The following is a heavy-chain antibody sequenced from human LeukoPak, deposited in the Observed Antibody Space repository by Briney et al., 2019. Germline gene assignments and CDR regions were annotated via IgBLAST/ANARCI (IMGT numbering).Heavy chain of an antibody. Sequence: RGSLSLSCAPSRFTLSSYAMSWVRQAPSTEVEWVSAISGIGGSTYYAHSVKGRFTIPRDNPKNPLYLQMNSLRAEDTAGCYCANANLGYCSSTSCAQDYWGQGTLVTVSS. V-gene: IGHV3-23*01. CDR1: RFTLSSYA. CDR3: ANANLGYCSSTSCAQDY. J-gene: IGHJ4*02. CDR2: ISGIGGST. D-gene: IGHD2-2*01.